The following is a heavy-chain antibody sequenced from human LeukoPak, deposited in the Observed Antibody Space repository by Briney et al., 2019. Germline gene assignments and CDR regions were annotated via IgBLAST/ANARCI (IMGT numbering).Heavy chain of an antibody. Sequence: GGSLRLSCAASGFTFSSYATSWVRQAPGKGLEWVANIKQDGSEKYYVDSVKGRFTISRDNAKNSLYLQMNSLRAEDTAVYYCARDKDSWDYGDFYDNWGQGTLVTVSS. D-gene: IGHD4-17*01. CDR1: GFTFSSYA. CDR3: ARDKDSWDYGDFYDN. CDR2: IKQDGSEK. J-gene: IGHJ4*02. V-gene: IGHV3-7*01.